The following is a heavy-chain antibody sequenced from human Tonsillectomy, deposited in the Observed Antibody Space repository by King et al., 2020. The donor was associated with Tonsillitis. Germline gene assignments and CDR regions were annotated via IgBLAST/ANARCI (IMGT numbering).Heavy chain of an antibody. J-gene: IGHJ1*01. Sequence: VQLVESGGGLTQPGGSLRLSCGASGFTFSSYAMSWVRQAPGKGLEWLSIISSSGYTTYQADSVKGRFTISRDNSNNTLYLQMSGLRAEDTALYYCVKDPLFSLRLGYTATWNPVYFHHCGQGTLVTVSS. CDR1: GFTFSSYA. CDR2: ISSSGYTT. CDR3: VKDPLFSLRLGYTATWNPVYFHH. V-gene: IGHV3-23*04. D-gene: IGHD1-1*01.